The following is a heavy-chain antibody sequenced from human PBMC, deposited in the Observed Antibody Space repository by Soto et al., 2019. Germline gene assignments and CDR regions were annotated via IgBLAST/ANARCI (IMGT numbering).Heavy chain of an antibody. J-gene: IGHJ4*02. CDR2: IKQDGSEK. CDR1: GFTFSSYW. Sequence: GGSLRLSCAASGFTFSSYWMSWVRQAPGKGLEWVANIKQDGSEKYYVDSVKGRSTISRDNAKNSLYLQMNSLKTEDTAVYYCTTSIAARPASLDWGQGTLVTVSS. CDR3: TTSIAARPASLD. D-gene: IGHD6-6*01. V-gene: IGHV3-7*03.